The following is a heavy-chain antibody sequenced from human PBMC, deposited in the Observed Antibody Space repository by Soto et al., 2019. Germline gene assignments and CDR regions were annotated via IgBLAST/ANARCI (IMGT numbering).Heavy chain of an antibody. CDR3: ARGPIPGEYYGMDV. Sequence: QVQLVQSGAEVKKPGSSVKVSCKASGGTFSSYAISWVRQAPGQGLEWMGGIIPIFGTANYAQKFQGRVTITADESTSTAYRELSSLRSEDTAVYYCARGPIPGEYYGMDVWGQGTTVTVSS. V-gene: IGHV1-69*12. J-gene: IGHJ6*02. CDR1: GGTFSSYA. CDR2: IIPIFGTA. D-gene: IGHD3-16*01.